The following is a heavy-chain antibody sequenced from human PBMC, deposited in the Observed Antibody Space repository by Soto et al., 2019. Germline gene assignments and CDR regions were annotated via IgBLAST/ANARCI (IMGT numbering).Heavy chain of an antibody. CDR1: GFTFSDYY. J-gene: IGHJ4*02. CDR3: TRGWHYDILTGYSY. Sequence: GGSLRLSCAASGFTFSDYYMSWIRQAPGKGLEWVSYISSSSYTIYYADSVKGRFTISRDNAKNSLYLQMNSLRAEDTAVYYCTRGWHYDILTGYSYWGQGTLVTVSS. CDR2: ISSSSYTI. V-gene: IGHV3-11*01. D-gene: IGHD3-9*01.